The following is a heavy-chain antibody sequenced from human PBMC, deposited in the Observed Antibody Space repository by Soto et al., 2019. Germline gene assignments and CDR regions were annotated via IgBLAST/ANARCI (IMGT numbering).Heavy chain of an antibody. Sequence: QVQLVQSGAEVKKPGASVKVSCKASGYTFTSYAMHWVRQAPGQRLEWMGWINAGNGNTKYSQKFKGRVTITRDTSASTAYMELSSLRSEDTAVYYCARDGIAVASGPDAYYYYYYGMDVWGQGTTVTVSS. CDR3: ARDGIAVASGPDAYYYYYYGMDV. V-gene: IGHV1-3*01. J-gene: IGHJ6*02. CDR2: INAGNGNT. CDR1: GYTFTSYA. D-gene: IGHD6-19*01.